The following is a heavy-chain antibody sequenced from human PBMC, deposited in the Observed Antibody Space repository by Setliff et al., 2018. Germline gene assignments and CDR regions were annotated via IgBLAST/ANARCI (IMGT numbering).Heavy chain of an antibody. CDR2: IIPIFGTA. V-gene: IGHV1-69*05. D-gene: IGHD2-15*01. Sequence: SVKVSCKASGGTFISYAISWVRQAPGQGLQWMGGIIPIFGTANYAQKFQGRVTMTRNTSISTAYMELSSLRSEDTAVYYCAGDTGYCSGGNCYSMEDYWGQGTLVTVSS. CDR3: AGDTGYCSGGNCYSMEDY. CDR1: GGTFISYA. J-gene: IGHJ4*02.